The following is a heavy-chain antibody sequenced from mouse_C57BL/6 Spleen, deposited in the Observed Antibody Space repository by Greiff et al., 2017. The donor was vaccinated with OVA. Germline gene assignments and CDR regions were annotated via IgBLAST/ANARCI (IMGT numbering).Heavy chain of an antibody. V-gene: IGHV1-42*01. J-gene: IGHJ3*01. Sequence: VQLQQSGPELVKPGASVKISCKASGYSFTGYYLNWVKQSPEKSLEWIGEFNPSTGGTTYNQKFKAKATLTVDKSSSTAYMQLNSLTSEVSAVYYCALYSNDLAYWGQGTLVTVSA. CDR1: GYSFTGYY. CDR3: ALYSNDLAY. D-gene: IGHD2-12*01. CDR2: FNPSTGGT.